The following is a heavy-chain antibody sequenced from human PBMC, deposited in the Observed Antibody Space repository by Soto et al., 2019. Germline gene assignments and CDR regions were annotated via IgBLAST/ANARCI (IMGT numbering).Heavy chain of an antibody. Sequence: SETLSLTCTVSGGSISSYYWSWIRQPPGKGLEWIGYIYYSGSTNYNPSLKSRVTISVDTSKNQFSLKLSSVTAADTAVYYCARAMGYCSGGSCSYYYYGMDVWGQGTTVTVSS. V-gene: IGHV4-59*01. J-gene: IGHJ6*02. CDR3: ARAMGYCSGGSCSYYYYGMDV. CDR2: IYYSGST. D-gene: IGHD2-15*01. CDR1: GGSISSYY.